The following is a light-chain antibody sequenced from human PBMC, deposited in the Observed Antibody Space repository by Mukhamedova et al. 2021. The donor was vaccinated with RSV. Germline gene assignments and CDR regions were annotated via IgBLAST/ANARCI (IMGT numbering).Light chain of an antibody. V-gene: IGLV1-51*01. CDR1: SSNIGNNY. J-gene: IGLJ2*01. CDR2: DSN. CDR3: ATWDSSLSALL. Sequence: SGSSSNIGNNYVSWYQQLPGTAPKLLIYDSNNRPSGIPDRFSGSKSGTSATLGITGLQTGDEADYYCATWDSSLSALLFGGGTK.